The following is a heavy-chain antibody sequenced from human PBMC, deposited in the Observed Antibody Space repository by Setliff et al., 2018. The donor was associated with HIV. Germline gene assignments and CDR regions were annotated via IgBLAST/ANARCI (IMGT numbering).Heavy chain of an antibody. Sequence: SETLSLTCTVSGGSISSSSYYWGWIRQPPGKGLEWIGSIYYSGSTYYNPSLKSRVTIAVDTSKNQFSLNVSSVTAADTAVYYCARGWGHDGFDFWGQGTMVTVSS. CDR2: IYYSGST. D-gene: IGHD6-19*01. J-gene: IGHJ3*01. CDR1: GGSISSSSYY. V-gene: IGHV4-39*01. CDR3: ARGWGHDGFDF.